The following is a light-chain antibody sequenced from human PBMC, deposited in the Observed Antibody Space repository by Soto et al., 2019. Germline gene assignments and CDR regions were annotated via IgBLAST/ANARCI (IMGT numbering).Light chain of an antibody. V-gene: IGLV8-61*01. CDR2: NTN. Sequence: QSVVTQEPSFSVSPGRTVTLTCGLSSYRVSTSYYPRWYQQTPGQAPRTLIYNTNTRSSGVPDRFSGSILGNKAALTITGAQADDESDYYCVLYMGSGTWVFGGGTQLTVL. CDR1: SYRVSTSYY. CDR3: VLYMGSGTWV. J-gene: IGLJ3*02.